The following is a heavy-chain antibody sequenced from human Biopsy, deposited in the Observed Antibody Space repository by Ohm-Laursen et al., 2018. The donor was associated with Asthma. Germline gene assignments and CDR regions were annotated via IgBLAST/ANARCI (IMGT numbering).Heavy chain of an antibody. Sequence: ASVKVSCKTSGYTFNSAGITWVRQAPGQGLEWMGRISVYNGNTKVAQKLQDRVTMIPDISTSTAYMELRSVRSDDTAVCFSARAVDYSHYDGIDVWGQGTTVTVS. CDR3: ARAVDYSHYDGIDV. D-gene: IGHD3-22*01. CDR1: GYTFNSAG. J-gene: IGHJ6*02. CDR2: ISVYNGNT. V-gene: IGHV1-18*01.